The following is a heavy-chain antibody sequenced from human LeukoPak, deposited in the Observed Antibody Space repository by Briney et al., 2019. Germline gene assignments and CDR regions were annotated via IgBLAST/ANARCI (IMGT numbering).Heavy chain of an antibody. CDR2: ISHSGST. CDR3: ARLTWELPPGGLYFYYYMDV. Sequence: KPSETLSLTCAVYGGSFSGPYWTWIRQPPGKGLEWIGEISHSGSTTYSPSLKSRVTISVDTSKKQFSLKLSSVTAADTGVYYCARLTWELPPGGLYFYYYMDVWGRGTTVTVSS. J-gene: IGHJ6*03. D-gene: IGHD1-26*01. V-gene: IGHV4-34*01. CDR1: GGSFSGPY.